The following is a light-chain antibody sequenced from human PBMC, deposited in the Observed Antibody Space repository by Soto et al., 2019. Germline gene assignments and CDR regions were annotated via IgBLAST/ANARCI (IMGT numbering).Light chain of an antibody. CDR2: DVS. V-gene: IGLV2-14*01. Sequence: QSVLTQPASVSGSPGQSSAISCTGTSSDVGGYNYVSWYQQHPGKAPKLMIHDVSNRPSGVSNRFSGSKSGNTASLTISGLQAEDEADYYCSSFTTSSTVVFGGGTKLTVL. CDR3: SSFTTSSTVV. CDR1: SSDVGGYNY. J-gene: IGLJ2*01.